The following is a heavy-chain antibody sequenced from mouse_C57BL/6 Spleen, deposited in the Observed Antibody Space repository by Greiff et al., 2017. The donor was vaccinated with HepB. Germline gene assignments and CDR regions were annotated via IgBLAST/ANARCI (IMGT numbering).Heavy chain of an antibody. CDR1: GYTFTDYY. CDR2: INPNNGGT. V-gene: IGHV1-26*01. Sequence: VQLQQSGPELVKPGASVKISCKASGYTFTDYYMNWVKQSHGKSLEWIGDINPNNGGTSYNQKFKGKATLTVDKSSSTAYMELRSLTSEDSAVYYCARGGNLGYAMDYWGQGTSVTVSS. CDR3: ARGGNLGYAMDY. J-gene: IGHJ4*01. D-gene: IGHD2-1*01.